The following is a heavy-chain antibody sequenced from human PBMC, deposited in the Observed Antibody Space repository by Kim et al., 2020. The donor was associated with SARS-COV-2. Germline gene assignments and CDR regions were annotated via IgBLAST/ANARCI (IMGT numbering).Heavy chain of an antibody. CDR3: AADSFYGSGSDELYFDY. D-gene: IGHD3-10*01. CDR2: IVVGSGNT. J-gene: IGHJ4*02. V-gene: IGHV1-58*02. Sequence: SVKVSCKASGFTFTSSAMQWVRQARGQRLEWIGWIVVGSGNTNYAQKFQERVTITRDMSTSTAYMELSSLRSEDTAVYYCAADSFYGSGSDELYFDYWGQGTLATVSS. CDR1: GFTFTSSA.